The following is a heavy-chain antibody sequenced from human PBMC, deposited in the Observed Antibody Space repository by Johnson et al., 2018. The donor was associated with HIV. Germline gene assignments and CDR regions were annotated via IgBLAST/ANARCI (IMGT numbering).Heavy chain of an antibody. D-gene: IGHD5-18*01. CDR1: GFTFGDYA. CDR3: TRTPPGYSYGYAENHDAFDI. J-gene: IGHJ3*02. CDR2: IRSKAYGGTT. V-gene: IGHV3-49*04. Sequence: ELLVESGGGVVQPGRSLRLSCAASGFTFGDYAMSWVRQAPGKGLEWVGFIRSKAYGGTTEYAASVKGRFTISRDDSKSIAYLQMNSRKTEDTAVYYCTRTPPGYSYGYAENHDAFDIWGQGTMVTVSS.